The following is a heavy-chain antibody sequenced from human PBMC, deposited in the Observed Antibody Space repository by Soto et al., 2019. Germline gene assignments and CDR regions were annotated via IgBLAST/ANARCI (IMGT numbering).Heavy chain of an antibody. J-gene: IGHJ6*02. V-gene: IGHV3-33*01. Sequence: QVQLVESGGGVVQPGRPLRLSCAASGFTFSSYGMHWVRQAPGKGLEWVAVIWYDGSNKYYADSVKGRFTISRDNSKNTLYLQMNSLRAEDTAVYYCASEYCSGCSCYYYGMDVWGQGTTVTVSS. CDR1: GFTFSSYG. CDR3: ASEYCSGCSCYYYGMDV. CDR2: IWYDGSNK. D-gene: IGHD2-15*01.